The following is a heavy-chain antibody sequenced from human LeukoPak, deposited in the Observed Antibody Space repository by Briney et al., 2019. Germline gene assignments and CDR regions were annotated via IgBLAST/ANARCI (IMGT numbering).Heavy chain of an antibody. CDR2: VYYTGTA. CDR1: GGSISSSTYY. CDR3: ARPRRTTVVTSDYDY. J-gene: IGHJ4*02. D-gene: IGHD4-23*01. Sequence: PSETLSLTCTVSGGSISSSTYYWGWIRQPPGKGLEWIGSVYYTGTAYYSPSLKSRVTISVDTSKNQFSLNLSSVTAADTAVYYCARPRRTTVVTSDYDYWGQGILVTVSS. V-gene: IGHV4-39*01.